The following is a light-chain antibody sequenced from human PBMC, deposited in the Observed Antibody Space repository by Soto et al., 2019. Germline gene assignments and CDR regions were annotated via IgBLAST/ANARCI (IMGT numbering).Light chain of an antibody. Sequence: EIQMTQSPSTLSVSAGEKDTNTCRARQSISSWLAWYQQKPGKAPKLLIYDASSLESGVPSRFSGSGSGTEFTLSIRSLQPDDFATYYCQQYNSYWTFGQGTKVDIK. CDR3: QQYNSYWT. CDR2: DAS. CDR1: QSISSW. J-gene: IGKJ1*01. V-gene: IGKV1-5*01.